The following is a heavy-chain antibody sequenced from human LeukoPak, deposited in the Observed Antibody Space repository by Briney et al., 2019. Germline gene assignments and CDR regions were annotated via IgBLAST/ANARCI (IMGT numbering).Heavy chain of an antibody. D-gene: IGHD5-24*01. CDR3: ARSRDGYNLDY. V-gene: IGHV4-59*01. CDR1: GGSIGTYY. Sequence: SETLSLTCTVSGGSIGTYYWSWIRQPPGKGLEWIGYIYNNGSTNNNPSLKSRVTISGDTSKNQFSLKLTSVTAADTAVYYCARSRDGYNLDYWGQGTLVTVSS. CDR2: IYNNGST. J-gene: IGHJ4*02.